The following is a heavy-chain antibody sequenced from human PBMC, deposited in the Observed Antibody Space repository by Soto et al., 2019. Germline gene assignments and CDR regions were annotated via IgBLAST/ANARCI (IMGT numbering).Heavy chain of an antibody. CDR2: ISSSSSYI. CDR1: GFTFSSYS. V-gene: IGHV3-21*01. J-gene: IGHJ4*02. CDR3: ARDYYDSSGYYYLPY. D-gene: IGHD3-22*01. Sequence: GGSLRLSCAASGFTFSSYSMNWVRQAPGKGLEWVSSISSSSSYIYYADSVKGRFTISRDNAKNSLFLQMNSLRAEDTAVYYCARDYYDSSGYYYLPYWGQGTLVTVSS.